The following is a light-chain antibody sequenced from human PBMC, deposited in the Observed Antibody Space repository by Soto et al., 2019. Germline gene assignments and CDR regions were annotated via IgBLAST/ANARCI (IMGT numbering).Light chain of an antibody. V-gene: IGKV3-20*01. CDR1: QSVTSSY. Sequence: EVVLTQSPGTLSLSPGERATLSCRASQSVTSSYLGWYQQKPGQAPRLLMYGASSRATGIPDRFSGSGSGTDFTLTISRLEPEDFAVYYCQYYGSSRYTFGQGTKVDIK. J-gene: IGKJ2*01. CDR2: GAS. CDR3: QYYGSSRYT.